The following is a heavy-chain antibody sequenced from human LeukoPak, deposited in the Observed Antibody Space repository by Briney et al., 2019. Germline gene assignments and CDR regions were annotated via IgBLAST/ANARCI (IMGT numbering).Heavy chain of an antibody. J-gene: IGHJ4*02. Sequence: PSETLSLTCTVSGGSISSGGYYWSWIRQPPGKGLEWIGYIYYSGSTYYNPSLKIRVTISVDTSKNQFSLKLSSVTAADTAVYYCARGRGSSSSGLGYWGQGTLVTVSS. D-gene: IGHD6-6*01. CDR3: ARGRGSSSSGLGY. CDR2: IYYSGST. CDR1: GGSISSGGYY. V-gene: IGHV4-31*03.